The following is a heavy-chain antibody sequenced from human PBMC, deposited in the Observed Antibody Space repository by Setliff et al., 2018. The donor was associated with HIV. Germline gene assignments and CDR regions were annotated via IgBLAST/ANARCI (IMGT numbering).Heavy chain of an antibody. CDR1: GGSFSGNY. CDR2: INHSAHT. J-gene: IGHJ5*02. CDR3: AREDGVIAAPKKICDP. Sequence: SETLSLTCAVYGGSFSGNYWNWIRQPPGKGLEWIGEINHSAHTNYSTSLKSRVTISVDTAKNQFSLKLNSVTAADTAVYFCAREDGVIAAPKKICDPWGQGALVTVSS. D-gene: IGHD2-21*01. V-gene: IGHV4-34*01.